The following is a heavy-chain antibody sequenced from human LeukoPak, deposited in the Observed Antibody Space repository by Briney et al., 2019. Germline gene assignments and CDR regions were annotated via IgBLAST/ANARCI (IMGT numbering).Heavy chain of an antibody. CDR1: GFTFSSYA. J-gene: IGHJ3*02. V-gene: IGHV3-23*01. Sequence: GGSLRLSCAASGFTFSSYAMSWVRQAPGKGLGWVSAISGSGGSTCYADSVKGRFTISRDNSKNTLYLQMNSLRAEDTAVYYCAKVKSIFGVVIIRLGAFDIWGQGTMVTVSS. CDR2: ISGSGGST. D-gene: IGHD3-3*01. CDR3: AKVKSIFGVVIIRLGAFDI.